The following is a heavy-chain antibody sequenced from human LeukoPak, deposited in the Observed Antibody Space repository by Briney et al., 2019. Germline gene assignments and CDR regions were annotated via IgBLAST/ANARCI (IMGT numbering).Heavy chain of an antibody. V-gene: IGHV3-30*04. CDR1: GFTFSYSA. CDR2: ISYDGSNK. CDR3: ARDRITYGYSKGDY. J-gene: IGHJ4*02. Sequence: GSLRLSCAASGFTFSYSAMHWVRQAPGKGLEWVAVISYDGSNKYYTDSVKGRFNISRDNSKNMLYLQMDSLRAEDTAVYYCARDRITYGYSKGDYWGQGTLVTVSS. D-gene: IGHD5-18*01.